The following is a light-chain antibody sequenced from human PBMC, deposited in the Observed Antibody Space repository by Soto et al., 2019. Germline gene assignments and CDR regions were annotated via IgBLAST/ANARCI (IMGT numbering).Light chain of an antibody. V-gene: IGKV3-20*01. J-gene: IGKJ2*01. CDR1: QSVNSRF. CDR3: QRYGDSPPNT. Sequence: EIVLTQSPGTLSLSPGESATLSCRASQSVNSRFLAWYQHKPGQAPSLLIYAASTRATGIPDRFSGSASGTDFFTLTISRLEPEDFAVYYCQRYGDSPPNTFGQGTKLEIK. CDR2: AAS.